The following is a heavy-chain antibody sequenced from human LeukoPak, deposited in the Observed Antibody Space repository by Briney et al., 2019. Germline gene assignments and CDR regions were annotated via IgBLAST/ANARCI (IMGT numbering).Heavy chain of an antibody. Sequence: SKTLSLTCAVYGGSFSGYYWSWIRQPPGKGLEWIGEINHSGSTNYNPSLKSRVTISVDTSKNQFSLKLSSVTAADTAVYYCARGSNRYCSGGSCYLFDYWGQGTLVTVSS. D-gene: IGHD2-15*01. CDR3: ARGSNRYCSGGSCYLFDY. CDR1: GGSFSGYY. CDR2: INHSGST. J-gene: IGHJ4*02. V-gene: IGHV4-34*01.